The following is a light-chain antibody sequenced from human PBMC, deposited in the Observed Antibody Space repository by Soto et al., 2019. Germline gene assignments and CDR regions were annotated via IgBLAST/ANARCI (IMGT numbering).Light chain of an antibody. Sequence: QSVLHQPPSASGTPGQRVTISCSGSSSDFGSNTVNWYQQLPGTAPKLLIYSNNQRPSGVPDRFSGSKSGTSASLAIRGRQSEDGADYYCAAWDDSRNGVVFGGGTKLTVL. V-gene: IGLV1-44*01. CDR2: SNN. CDR3: AAWDDSRNGVV. CDR1: SSDFGSNT. J-gene: IGLJ2*01.